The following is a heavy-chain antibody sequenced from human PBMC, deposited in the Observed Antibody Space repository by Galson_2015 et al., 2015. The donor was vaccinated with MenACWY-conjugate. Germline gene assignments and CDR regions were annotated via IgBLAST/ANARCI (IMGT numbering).Heavy chain of an antibody. CDR3: ARDLGEDITIFFDY. V-gene: IGHV1-18*01. D-gene: IGHD3-9*01. J-gene: IGHJ4*02. CDR1: GYTFTSYG. Sequence: SVKVSCKASGYTFTSYGISWVRQAPGQGLEWMGWISAYNGNIKYAQKFRGRVTMTTDISTSTAYMEVRSLRSDKTAVYYCARDLGEDITIFFDYWGQGTLVTVSS. CDR2: ISAYNGNI.